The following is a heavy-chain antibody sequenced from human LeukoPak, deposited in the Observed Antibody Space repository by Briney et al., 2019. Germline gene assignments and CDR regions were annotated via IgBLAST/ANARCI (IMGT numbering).Heavy chain of an antibody. V-gene: IGHV1-2*02. Sequence: ASVKVSCKASGYTFTGYYMHWVRQAPGQGLEWMGWINPNSGGTNYAQKFQGRVTMTRDSSISTAYMELTRLRSDDTAVYYCARGELRYFDWPLDYWGQGTLVTVSS. D-gene: IGHD3-9*01. J-gene: IGHJ4*02. CDR3: ARGELRYFDWPLDY. CDR1: GYTFTGYY. CDR2: INPNSGGT.